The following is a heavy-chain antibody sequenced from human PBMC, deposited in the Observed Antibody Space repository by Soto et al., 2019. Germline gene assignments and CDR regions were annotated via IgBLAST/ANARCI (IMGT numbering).Heavy chain of an antibody. J-gene: IGHJ6*02. CDR3: AKPREFGDYYYGMDV. D-gene: IGHD3-16*01. CDR1: GFTFSSYA. CDR2: ISGSGGST. V-gene: IGHV3-23*01. Sequence: GGSLRLSCAASGFTFSSYAMSWVRQAPGKGLEWVSAISGSGGSTYYADSVKGRFTISRDNSKNTLYLQMNSLRAEDTAVYYCAKPREFGDYYYGMDVWGQGTTVTVSS.